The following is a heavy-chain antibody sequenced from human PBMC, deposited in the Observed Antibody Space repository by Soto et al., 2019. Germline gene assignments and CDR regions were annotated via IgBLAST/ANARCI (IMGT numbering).Heavy chain of an antibody. Sequence: SETLSLTCTVSGGSISSGDYYWSWIRQPPGKGLEWIGYIYYSGSTYYNPSLKSRVTIPVDTSKNQFSLKLSSVTAADTAVYYCARDNILGILYGGMDVWGQGTTVTVS. CDR2: IYYSGST. CDR1: GGSISSGDYY. V-gene: IGHV4-30-4*01. D-gene: IGHD3-3*01. CDR3: ARDNILGILYGGMDV. J-gene: IGHJ6*02.